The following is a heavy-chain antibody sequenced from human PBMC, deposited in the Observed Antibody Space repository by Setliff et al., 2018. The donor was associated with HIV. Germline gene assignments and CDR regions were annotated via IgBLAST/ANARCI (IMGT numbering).Heavy chain of an antibody. J-gene: IGHJ4*02. V-gene: IGHV4-34*01. CDR1: GGSFSDYY. CDR3: ARDGYSSSWYVISGSFDY. CDR2: IDHRGRP. Sequence: SETLSLTCGIYGGSFSDYYWSWIRRPPGKGLEWIGEIDHRGRPKYNPSLNSRVTMSVDKSRNQFSLKVSSVTAADTAVYYCARDGYSSSWYVISGSFDYWGQGILVTVSS. D-gene: IGHD6-13*01.